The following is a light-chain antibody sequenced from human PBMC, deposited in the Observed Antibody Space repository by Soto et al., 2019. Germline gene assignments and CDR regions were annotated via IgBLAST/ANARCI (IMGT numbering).Light chain of an antibody. CDR2: SVS. Sequence: QSVLTQPASVSGSPGQSITISCTGTSSDVGGYNYVSWYQQHPGKAPKLMIYSVSNRPSGVSNRFSGSKSGNTASLPISALQAEDEADYYCSSNTSSSPVLFGGGTKVTVL. J-gene: IGLJ2*01. CDR3: SSNTSSSPVL. V-gene: IGLV2-14*01. CDR1: SSDVGGYNY.